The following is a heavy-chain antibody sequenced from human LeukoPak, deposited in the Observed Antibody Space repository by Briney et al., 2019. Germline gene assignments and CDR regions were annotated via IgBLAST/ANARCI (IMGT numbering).Heavy chain of an antibody. CDR2: IYYSGST. Sequence: SETLSLTCTVSGGSISSSSYYWGWIRQPPGKGLEWIGRIYYSGSTYYNPSLKSRVTISVDTSKNQFSLKLSSVTAADTAVYYCVRYLLGITIFGVVKDDAFDIWGQGTMVTVSS. CDR1: GGSISSSSYY. CDR3: VRYLLGITIFGVVKDDAFDI. J-gene: IGHJ3*02. D-gene: IGHD3-3*01. V-gene: IGHV4-39*07.